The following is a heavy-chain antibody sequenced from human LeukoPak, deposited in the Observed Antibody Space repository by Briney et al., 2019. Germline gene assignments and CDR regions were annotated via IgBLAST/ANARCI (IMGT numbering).Heavy chain of an antibody. D-gene: IGHD3-16*01. J-gene: IGHJ4*02. Sequence: PGGSLRLSCAASGFSFSSYGMHWVRQAPGKGLEWVAVISYDGNNKYYADSVKGRFTISRDNSKNTLYLQMNSLRADDTAVYYCAKDGGRMGDYFDYWGQGTLVTVSS. V-gene: IGHV3-30*18. CDR3: AKDGGRMGDYFDY. CDR1: GFSFSSYG. CDR2: ISYDGNNK.